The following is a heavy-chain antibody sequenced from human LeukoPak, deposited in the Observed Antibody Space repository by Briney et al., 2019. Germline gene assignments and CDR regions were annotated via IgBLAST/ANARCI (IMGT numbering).Heavy chain of an antibody. Sequence: PGGSLRLSCAASGFTFSSYWMSWVRQAQGKGLEWVANIKQDGSEKYYVDFVKVQFTISIDNAKNSLYLQMNSLRAEDTAVYYCARDLLATTGIGYWGQGTLVTVSS. V-gene: IGHV3-7*01. D-gene: IGHD5-24*01. CDR3: ARDLLATTGIGY. CDR2: IKQDGSEK. J-gene: IGHJ4*02. CDR1: GFTFSSYW.